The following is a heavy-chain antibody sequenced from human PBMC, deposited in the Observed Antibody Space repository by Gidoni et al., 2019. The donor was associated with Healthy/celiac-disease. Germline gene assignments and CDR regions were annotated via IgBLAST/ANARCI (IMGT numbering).Heavy chain of an antibody. Sequence: QVQLVQSGAEVKKPGSSVKVSCKASGGTLSSYAISWVRQAPGQGLEWMGGIIPIFGTANYAQKFQGRVTITADESTSTAYMELSSLRSEDTAVYYCVLAAAVGSYYYYGMDVWGQGTTVTVSS. D-gene: IGHD6-13*01. CDR2: IIPIFGTA. CDR1: GGTLSSYA. J-gene: IGHJ6*02. V-gene: IGHV1-69*01. CDR3: VLAAAVGSYYYYGMDV.